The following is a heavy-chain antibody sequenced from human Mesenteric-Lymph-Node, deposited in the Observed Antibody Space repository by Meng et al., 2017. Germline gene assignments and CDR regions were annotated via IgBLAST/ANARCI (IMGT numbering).Heavy chain of an antibody. D-gene: IGHD1-26*01. V-gene: IGHV1-46*01. CDR3: ARDQPTHRVVGATPADLVPFDI. CDR2: INPSGGST. CDR1: GYTFTSYY. J-gene: IGHJ3*02. Sequence: ASVKVSCKASGYTFTSYYMHWVRQAPGQGLEWMGIINPSGGSTSYAQKFQGRVTMTRDTSTSTVYMELSSLRSEDTAVYYCARDQPTHRVVGATPADLVPFDIWGQGTMVTVSS.